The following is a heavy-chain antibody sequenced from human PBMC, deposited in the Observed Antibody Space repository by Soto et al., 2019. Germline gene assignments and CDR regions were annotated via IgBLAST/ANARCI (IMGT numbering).Heavy chain of an antibody. D-gene: IGHD4-17*01. Sequence: QVQLQESGPGLVKPSETLSLTCTVSGGAISSYYWSWIRQPPGKGLEWIGYIDYSGSTNYNPCLKSGVSISVETSKNQCSLRLSSVTAADTAVYYCARRYGANFDYWGQGTLVTVSS. CDR2: IDYSGST. CDR3: ARRYGANFDY. J-gene: IGHJ4*02. V-gene: IGHV4-59*08. CDR1: GGAISSYY.